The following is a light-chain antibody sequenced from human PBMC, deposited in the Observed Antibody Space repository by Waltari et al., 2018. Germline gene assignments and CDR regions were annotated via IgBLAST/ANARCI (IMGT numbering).Light chain of an antibody. Sequence: EIVLTQSPATLSLSPGERSTLPCRASQSFGRTLAWYQQKPGRAPRLLILGASSRASGIPDRFSGSGSGTDFSLTISRLEPEDFAVYYCQHYVRLPATFGQGTKVEIK. CDR2: GAS. J-gene: IGKJ1*01. V-gene: IGKV3-20*01. CDR3: QHYVRLPAT. CDR1: QSFGRT.